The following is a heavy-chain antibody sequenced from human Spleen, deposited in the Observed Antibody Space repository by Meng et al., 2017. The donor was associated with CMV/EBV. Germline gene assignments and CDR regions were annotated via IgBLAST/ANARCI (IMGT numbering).Heavy chain of an antibody. CDR1: GGYVSSTSYY. Sequence: CTVSGGYVSSTSYYWTWIRQPPGKGLEWIGYIYYGVNTKYNPSLKSRVTISLDTPRNQFSLKLTSVIAADTAVYYCVRDGSGLGFDYWGQGILVTVSS. CDR2: IYYGVNT. V-gene: IGHV4-61*01. J-gene: IGHJ4*02. CDR3: VRDGSGLGFDY.